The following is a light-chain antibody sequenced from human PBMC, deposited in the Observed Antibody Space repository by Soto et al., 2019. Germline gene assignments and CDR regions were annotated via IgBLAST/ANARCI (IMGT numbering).Light chain of an antibody. Sequence: QSVLTQPPSASGTPGQMVTISCSGTTSNIGSNYVYWYQQLPGTAPKLLIYRNNQRPSGVPDRFSGSKSGTSASLAISGLRSDDEADYFCATWDDSLNGFYVFGTGTKVTVL. V-gene: IGLV1-47*01. J-gene: IGLJ1*01. CDR1: TSNIGSNY. CDR2: RNN. CDR3: ATWDDSLNGFYV.